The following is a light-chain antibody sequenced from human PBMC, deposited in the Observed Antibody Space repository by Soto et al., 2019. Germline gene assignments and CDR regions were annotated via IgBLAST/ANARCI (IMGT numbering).Light chain of an antibody. J-gene: IGLJ1*01. Sequence: QSALTQPASVSGSPGQSITISCTGTSSDVGGYNYVSWYQQHPGKAPKLMIYDVRNRPSGVSNRFSGSKSVNTASLTISGLQAEDEAAYYCSSYTTISTYVFGTGPKLTVL. V-gene: IGLV2-14*01. CDR3: SSYTTISTYV. CDR2: DVR. CDR1: SSDVGGYNY.